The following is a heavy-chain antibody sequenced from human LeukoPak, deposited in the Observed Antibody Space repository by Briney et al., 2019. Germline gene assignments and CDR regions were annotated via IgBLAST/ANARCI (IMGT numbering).Heavy chain of an antibody. CDR1: GYTFISYG. Sequence: ASVKVSCKSSGYTFISYGYNWVRNPPRQGLELKGFVSVYNGNTNYEQQLQGRVTMTTDTSTSTAHMQLRSLRSDDTAVYYCARDLRPLGYCSGGSCLDRANYFDYWGEGTLVTVSS. CDR3: ARDLRPLGYCSGGSCLDRANYFDY. D-gene: IGHD2-15*01. CDR2: VSVYNGNT. J-gene: IGHJ4*02. V-gene: IGHV1-18*01.